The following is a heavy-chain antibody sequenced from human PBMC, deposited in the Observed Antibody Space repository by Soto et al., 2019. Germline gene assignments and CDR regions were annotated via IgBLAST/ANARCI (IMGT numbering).Heavy chain of an antibody. V-gene: IGHV4-31*03. CDR2: IFYSGNT. Sequence: PSETLSLTCTVSGGSISSGDNFWSWIRQHPGKGLEWIGYIFYSGNTFYNPSLKSRLTISIDTSKNQFSLKLSSVTPADTAVYYCARARPWQTNYHYYSMDVWGQGTAVTVSS. CDR3: ARARPWQTNYHYYSMDV. CDR1: GGSISSGDNF. J-gene: IGHJ6*02. D-gene: IGHD1-1*01.